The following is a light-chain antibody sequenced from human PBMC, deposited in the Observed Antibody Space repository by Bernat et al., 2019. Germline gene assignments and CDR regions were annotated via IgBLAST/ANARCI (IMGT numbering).Light chain of an antibody. V-gene: IGLV2-14*03. J-gene: IGLJ1*01. CDR3: CSYADRYTLYYV. Sequence: QSPLTQPASVSAPPGQSIAISCTGTSSDIGGYNYVSWYQKQPEKEPKLIIYDVYKRTSGVSNRFSGSKSGNTASLTISGLQAEDEGDYYCCSYADRYTLYYVCGTCTKITVL. CDR1: SSDIGGYNY. CDR2: DVY.